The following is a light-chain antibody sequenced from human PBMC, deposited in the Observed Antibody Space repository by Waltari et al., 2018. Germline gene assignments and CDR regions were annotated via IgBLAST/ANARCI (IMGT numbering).Light chain of an antibody. CDR1: SLRRYY. CDR3: HSRDASGVGGA. Sequence: TQDPAVSVALGQTVSLTCQGDSLRRYYARWYQQRPGQAPILVMYDKNSRPSGVPDRFSASSSDNTASLTITGAQAEDEAYYYCHSRDASGVGGAFGGGTKLTVL. CDR2: DKN. J-gene: IGLJ2*01. V-gene: IGLV3-19*01.